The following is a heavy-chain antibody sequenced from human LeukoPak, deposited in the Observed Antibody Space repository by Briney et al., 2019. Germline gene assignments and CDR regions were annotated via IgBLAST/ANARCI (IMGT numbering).Heavy chain of an antibody. CDR2: IIPIFGTA. J-gene: IGHJ5*02. V-gene: IGHV1-69*13. CDR1: RGTFNSFS. Sequence: SVKVSCKASRGTFNSFSISWVRQAPGQGLEWMGGIIPIFGTANYAQKFQGRVTITADESTSTAYMELGRLRSEDTDMYYCARDYRHKYCRSISCYWGWIDPWGQGTLVTVSS. D-gene: IGHD2-2*01. CDR3: ARDYRHKYCRSISCYWGWIDP.